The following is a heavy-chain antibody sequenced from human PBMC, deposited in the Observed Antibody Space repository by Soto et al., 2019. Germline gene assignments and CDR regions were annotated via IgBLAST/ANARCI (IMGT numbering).Heavy chain of an antibody. J-gene: IGHJ6*02. Sequence: QLQLQESGPGLVKPSETLSLTCTVSGGSISSSSYYWGWIRQPPGKGLEWIGSIYYSGSTYYNPSRKSRVTISVDTSKNQFSLKLSSVTAADTAVYYCARSASRRFLEWLSLGDGMDVWGQGTTVTVSS. CDR1: GGSISSSSYY. CDR2: IYYSGST. D-gene: IGHD3-3*01. V-gene: IGHV4-39*01. CDR3: ARSASRRFLEWLSLGDGMDV.